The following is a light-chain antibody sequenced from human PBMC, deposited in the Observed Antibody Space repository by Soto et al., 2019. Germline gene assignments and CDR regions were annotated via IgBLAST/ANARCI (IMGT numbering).Light chain of an antibody. CDR2: GAS. J-gene: IGKJ1*01. Sequence: IVMTQSPATLSVSPWERATLSCRASQSVYNNLAWYQQKPGQAPRLLIYGASTRATGIPARFSGSGSGTEFTLTISGLEPEDFAVYYCQQYGTSPRTFGQGTKVDIK. CDR3: QQYGTSPRT. CDR1: QSVYNN. V-gene: IGKV3-15*01.